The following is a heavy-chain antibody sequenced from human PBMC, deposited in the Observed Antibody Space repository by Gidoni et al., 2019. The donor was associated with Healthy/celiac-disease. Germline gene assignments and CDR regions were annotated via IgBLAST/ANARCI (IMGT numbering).Heavy chain of an antibody. D-gene: IGHD3-3*01. Sequence: EVQLVASGGGLVKPGRSLRLSCTASGFTFGDYAMSWFRQAPGKGLEWVGFSRSKAYGGTTEYAASVKGRFTISRDDSKSIAYLQMNSLKTEDTAVYYCTREGNDFWSGYWGQGTLVTVSS. J-gene: IGHJ4*02. CDR1: GFTFGDYA. CDR3: TREGNDFWSGY. CDR2: SRSKAYGGTT. V-gene: IGHV3-49*05.